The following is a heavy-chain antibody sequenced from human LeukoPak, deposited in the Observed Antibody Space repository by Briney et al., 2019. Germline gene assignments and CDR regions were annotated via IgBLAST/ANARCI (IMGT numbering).Heavy chain of an antibody. D-gene: IGHD3-22*01. CDR1: GYTFTSYG. J-gene: IGHJ4*02. Sequence: ASVKVSCKASGYTFTSYGISWVRQAPGQGLEWMGWISAYNGNTNYAQKLQGRGTMTTDTSTSTAYMELRSLRSDDTAVYYCARKDRGRKSYYDSSGYVDYWGQGTLVTVSS. CDR2: ISAYNGNT. CDR3: ARKDRGRKSYYDSSGYVDY. V-gene: IGHV1-18*01.